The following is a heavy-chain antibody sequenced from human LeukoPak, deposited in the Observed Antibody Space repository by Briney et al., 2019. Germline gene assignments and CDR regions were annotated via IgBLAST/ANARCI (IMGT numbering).Heavy chain of an antibody. Sequence: SVKVSCKASGYTFTSYDINWVRQAPGQGLEWMGGIIPIFGTANYAQKFQGRVTITADESTSTAYMELSSLRSEDTAVYYCARDGELLNWFDPWGQGTLVTVSS. J-gene: IGHJ5*02. CDR3: ARDGELLNWFDP. V-gene: IGHV1-69*13. D-gene: IGHD1-7*01. CDR2: IIPIFGTA. CDR1: GYTFTSYD.